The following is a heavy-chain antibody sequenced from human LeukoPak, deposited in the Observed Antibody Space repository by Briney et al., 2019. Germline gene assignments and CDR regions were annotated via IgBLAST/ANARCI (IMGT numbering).Heavy chain of an antibody. J-gene: IGHJ6*02. CDR1: GFTFSSYD. CDR2: IGTAGDT. D-gene: IGHD3-10*01. CDR3: ARGTYGSGSYFRNYYGMDV. Sequence: AGGSLRLSCAASGFTFSSYDMHWVRQATGKGLEWVSAIGTAGDTYYPGSVKGRFTISRENAKNSLYLQMNSLRAGDAAVYYCARGTYGSGSYFRNYYGMDVWGQGTTVTVSS. V-gene: IGHV3-13*04.